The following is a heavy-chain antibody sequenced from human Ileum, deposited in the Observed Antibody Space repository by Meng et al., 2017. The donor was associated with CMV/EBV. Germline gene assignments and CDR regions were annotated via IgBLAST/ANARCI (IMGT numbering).Heavy chain of an antibody. CDR2: INRDGSER. CDR3: SRENSGLDY. D-gene: IGHD4-23*01. J-gene: IGHJ4*02. V-gene: IGHV3-7*01. CDR1: GFTLTNYW. Sequence: ESLKISCTVSGFTLTNYWMDWVRQAPGKGLEWVANINRDGSERNYVDSVKGRFTISRDSARNSLYLQLNSLRVEDTAVYYCSRENSGLDYWGQGTLVTVSS.